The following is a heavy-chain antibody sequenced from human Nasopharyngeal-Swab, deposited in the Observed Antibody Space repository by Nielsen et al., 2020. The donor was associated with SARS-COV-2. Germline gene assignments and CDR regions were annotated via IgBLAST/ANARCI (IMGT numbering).Heavy chain of an antibody. J-gene: IGHJ6*02. CDR3: ARQAMDYYYYGMDV. CDR1: GFTFSSCS. Sequence: GESLKISCAASGFTFSSCSMNWVRQAPGKGLEWVSSISSSSSYIYYADSVKGRFTISRDNAKNSLYLQMNSLRAEDTAVYYCARQAMDYYYYGMDVWGQGTTVTVSS. D-gene: IGHD5-18*01. V-gene: IGHV3-21*01. CDR2: ISSSSSYI.